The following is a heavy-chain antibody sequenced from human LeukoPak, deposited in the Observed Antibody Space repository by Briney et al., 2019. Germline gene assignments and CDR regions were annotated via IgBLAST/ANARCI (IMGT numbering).Heavy chain of an antibody. CDR1: GASVSSASY. J-gene: IGHJ5*02. CDR2: IYNGVNT. CDR3: ARSRAFNSGAFDP. Sequence: ASETLSLTCTVSGASVSSASYWSWIRQPPGKGVEWIAHIYNGVNTNYNPSLKSRVTISVDTSKNQFSLRLNSVTAADTAVYYCARSRAFNSGAFDPWGQGTLVTVSS. D-gene: IGHD1-26*01. V-gene: IGHV4-61*01.